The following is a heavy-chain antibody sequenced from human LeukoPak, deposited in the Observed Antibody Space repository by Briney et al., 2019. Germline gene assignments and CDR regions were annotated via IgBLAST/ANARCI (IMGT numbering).Heavy chain of an antibody. Sequence: SETLSLTCTVSGVSISTSSYYWAWIRQPPGKGLEWIGTVYYSGSTYYSPSLKSRVTVSVDTSKNQFSLKLSSVTAADTAVYYCAGDFWSGYYFRDWGQGTLVTVSS. J-gene: IGHJ4*02. V-gene: IGHV4-39*07. CDR1: GVSISTSSYY. D-gene: IGHD3-3*01. CDR2: VYYSGST. CDR3: AGDFWSGYYFRD.